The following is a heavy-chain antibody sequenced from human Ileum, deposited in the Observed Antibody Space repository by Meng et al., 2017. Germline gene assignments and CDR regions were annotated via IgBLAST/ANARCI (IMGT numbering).Heavy chain of an antibody. J-gene: IGHJ4*02. CDR3: ARGIGDIRVGFDY. Sequence: QVALEETGPGLGKPSGTRALRSALSGGSISSGNWWNWVRQSPGKGLEWIGEIFHGGTTNYNPSLKNRVTLLMDKSKNQFSLQLTSVTAADTAVFYCARGIGDIRVGFDYWGQGILVTVSS. CDR1: GGSISSGNW. V-gene: IGHV4-4*02. CDR2: IFHGGTT. D-gene: IGHD5-12*01.